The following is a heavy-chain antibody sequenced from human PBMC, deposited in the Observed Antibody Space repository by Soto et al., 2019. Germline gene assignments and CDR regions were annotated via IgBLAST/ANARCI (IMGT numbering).Heavy chain of an antibody. CDR1: GYTLTELS. CDR2: FDPEDGET. V-gene: IGHV1-24*01. CDR3: ATQGVVATIPHFDY. D-gene: IGHD5-12*01. Sequence: GASVKVSCKVSGYTLTELSMHWVRQAPGKGLEWMGGFDPEDGETIYAQKFQGRVTMTEDTSTDTAYMELSSLRSEDTAVYYCATQGVVATIPHFDYRGQGTLVTVSS. J-gene: IGHJ4*02.